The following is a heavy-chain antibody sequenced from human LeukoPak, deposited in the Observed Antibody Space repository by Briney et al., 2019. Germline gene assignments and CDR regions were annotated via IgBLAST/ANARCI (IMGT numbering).Heavy chain of an antibody. J-gene: IGHJ4*02. CDR2: IIPIFGTA. Sequence: AASVKVSCKASGGTFSSYAISWVRQAPGQGLEWMGGIIPIFGTANYAQKFQGRVTITADESTSTAYMELSSLRSEDTAVYYCARDDYSKNYFDYWGQGTLVTVSS. V-gene: IGHV1-69*01. D-gene: IGHD4-11*01. CDR3: ARDDYSKNYFDY. CDR1: GGTFSSYA.